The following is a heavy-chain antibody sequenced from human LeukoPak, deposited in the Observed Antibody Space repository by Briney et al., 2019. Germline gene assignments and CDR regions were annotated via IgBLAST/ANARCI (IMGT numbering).Heavy chain of an antibody. D-gene: IGHD2-2*01. CDR2: ITATSRHI. CDR3: ARELPLRYCSSTSCYRSVAFDI. CDR1: GVTFSGYS. J-gene: IGHJ3*02. V-gene: IGHV3-21*01. Sequence: GGSLRLSCAAPGVTFSGYSVNWVRQAPGKGLEWVSAITATSRHIYYADSVKGRFTISRDNAKNSLYLQMNSLRAEDTAVYYCARELPLRYCSSTSCYRSVAFDIWGQGTMVTVSS.